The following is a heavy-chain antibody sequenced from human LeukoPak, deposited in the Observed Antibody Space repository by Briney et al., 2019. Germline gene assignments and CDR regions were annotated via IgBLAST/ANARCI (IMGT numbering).Heavy chain of an antibody. CDR2: ISYDGSSK. D-gene: IGHD6-13*01. Sequence: GALRLSCAASGFTFSTYAMHWVRQAPGKGLEWVAVISYDGSSKYYADSVKGRFTISRDNSKNTLYLQMNSLRAEDTAVYYCARDSSSWYLGAFDIWGQGTMVTVSS. CDR1: GFTFSTYA. CDR3: ARDSSSWYLGAFDI. J-gene: IGHJ3*02. V-gene: IGHV3-30*14.